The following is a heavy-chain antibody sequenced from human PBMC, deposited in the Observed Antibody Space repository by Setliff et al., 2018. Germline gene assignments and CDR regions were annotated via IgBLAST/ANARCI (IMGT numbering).Heavy chain of an antibody. CDR1: GYTFRNYA. D-gene: IGHD3-16*01. V-gene: IGHV1-2*02. CDR3: ARGVSSGNSAAGNFPNGGDLQQ. CDR2: INPKSAGT. Sequence: ASVKVSCKASGYTFRNYAFAWVRQAPGQGLEWVGWINPKSAGTSSAQKFQGRVTMTRDTSISTAYMELRGLRSDDAAVYDCARGVSSGNSAAGNFPNGGDLQQWGQGTPVTVSS. J-gene: IGHJ1*01.